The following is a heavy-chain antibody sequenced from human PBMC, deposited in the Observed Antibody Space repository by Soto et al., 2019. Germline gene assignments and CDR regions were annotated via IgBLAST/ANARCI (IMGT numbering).Heavy chain of an antibody. CDR2: ISWNSGSI. J-gene: IGHJ4*02. CDR1: GFTFDDYA. CDR3: AKDSSSWSDFDY. Sequence: EVQLVESGGGLVQPGRSLRLSCAASGFTFDDYAMHWVRQAPGKGLEWVSGISWNSGSIGYVDSVKGRFTISRDNAKNSLYLQMNSLRAEDTALYYCAKDSSSWSDFDYWGQGTLVTVSS. V-gene: IGHV3-9*01. D-gene: IGHD6-13*01.